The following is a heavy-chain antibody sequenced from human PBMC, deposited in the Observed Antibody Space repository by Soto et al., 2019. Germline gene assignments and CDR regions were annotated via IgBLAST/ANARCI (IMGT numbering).Heavy chain of an antibody. J-gene: IGHJ3*02. D-gene: IGHD2-15*01. Sequence: GGSLRLSCAASGFTVSRNYMSWVRQAPGKGLEWVSVIYSGGSTYYADSVKGRFTISRDNSKNTLYLQMNSLRAEDTAVYYCATGVDIVVVVAAGHAFDILGQGTMVTVSS. CDR3: ATGVDIVVVVAAGHAFDI. CDR2: IYSGGST. V-gene: IGHV3-66*01. CDR1: GFTVSRNY.